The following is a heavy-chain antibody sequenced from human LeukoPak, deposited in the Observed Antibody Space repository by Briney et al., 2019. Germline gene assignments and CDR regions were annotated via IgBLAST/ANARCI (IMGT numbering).Heavy chain of an antibody. CDR1: GYTFTSYG. V-gene: IGHV1-18*04. D-gene: IGHD3-10*01. CDR2: ISAYNGNT. J-gene: IGHJ5*02. Sequence: ASVKVSCKASGYTFTSYGISWVRQAPGQGLEWMGWISAYNGNTNYAQKLQGRVTMTTDTSTSTAYMELRSLRSDDTAVYYCARDRGYYGSGSHPSWLDPWGQGTLVTVSS. CDR3: ARDRGYYGSGSHPSWLDP.